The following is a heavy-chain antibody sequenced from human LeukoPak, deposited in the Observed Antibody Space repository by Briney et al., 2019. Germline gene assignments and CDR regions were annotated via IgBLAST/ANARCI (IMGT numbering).Heavy chain of an antibody. V-gene: IGHV3-21*01. J-gene: IGHJ5*02. CDR3: ARDSSGPWFDP. CDR2: ITGSGSFV. Sequence: PGGSLRLSCAVSGFIFNNYIMNGVRQAPGKGLEWVSSITGSGSFVYYADSVKGRFTISRDNAKNSLFLQMNSLRAEDTAVYYCARDSSGPWFDPWGQGTLVTVSS. D-gene: IGHD6-6*01. CDR1: GFIFNNYI.